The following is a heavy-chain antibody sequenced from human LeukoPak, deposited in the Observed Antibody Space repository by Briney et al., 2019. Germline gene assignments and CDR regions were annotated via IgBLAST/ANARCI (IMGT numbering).Heavy chain of an antibody. J-gene: IGHJ4*02. CDR1: GFTFSSYA. V-gene: IGHV3-23*01. CDR2: ISGSGGST. Sequence: GGSLRLSCAASGFTFSSYAMSWVRQAPGKGLEWVSAISGSGGSTYYADSVKGRFTISRDNSKNTLYLQMNSLRAEDTAVYYCAKYMFPIVGAHYNFDYWGQGTLVTVSS. CDR3: AKYMFPIVGAHYNFDY. D-gene: IGHD1-26*01.